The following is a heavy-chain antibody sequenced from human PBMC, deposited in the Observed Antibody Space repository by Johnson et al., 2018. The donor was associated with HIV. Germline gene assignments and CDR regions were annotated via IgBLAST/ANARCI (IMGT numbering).Heavy chain of an antibody. CDR2: ISSSGSTI. CDR1: GFTFSDYY. CDR3: AVVEMATTDAFDI. J-gene: IGHJ3*02. D-gene: IGHD5-24*01. V-gene: IGHV3-11*04. Sequence: VQLLESGGGLVKPGGSLRLSCAASGFTFSDYYMSWIRQAPGKGLEWVSYISSSGSTIYYADSVKGRFTISRDNAKNSLYLQMNSLRAEDTAVYYCAVVEMATTDAFDIWGQGTMVTVSS.